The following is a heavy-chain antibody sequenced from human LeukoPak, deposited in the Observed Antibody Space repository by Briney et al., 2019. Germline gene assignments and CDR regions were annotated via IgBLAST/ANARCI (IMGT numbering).Heavy chain of an antibody. CDR1: GGSISSGSYY. D-gene: IGHD3-22*01. J-gene: IGHJ4*02. CDR3: ARVGSGYYPVED. V-gene: IGHV4-61*02. Sequence: PSETLSLTCTVSGGSISSGSYYWSWIRQPPGKGLECIGRIYTSGSTNYNPSLKSRVTISVDTSKNQFSLKLSSVTAADTAVYYCARVGSGYYPVEDWGQGTLVTVSS. CDR2: IYTSGST.